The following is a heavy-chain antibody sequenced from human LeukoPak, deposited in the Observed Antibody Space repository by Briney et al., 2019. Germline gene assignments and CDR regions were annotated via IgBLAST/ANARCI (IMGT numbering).Heavy chain of an antibody. D-gene: IGHD5-12*01. V-gene: IGHV1-8*01. CDR2: MNPNSGNT. CDR1: GYTFTSYD. J-gene: IGHJ4*02. Sequence: ASVKVSCKASGYTFTSYDINWVRQATGQGLEWMGWMNPNSGNTGYAQKFQGRVTMTRNTSISTAYMELSSLRSEDTAVYYCARGREVAPIAFFRTNRRAFDYWGQGTLVTVSS. CDR3: ARGREVAPIAFFRTNRRAFDY.